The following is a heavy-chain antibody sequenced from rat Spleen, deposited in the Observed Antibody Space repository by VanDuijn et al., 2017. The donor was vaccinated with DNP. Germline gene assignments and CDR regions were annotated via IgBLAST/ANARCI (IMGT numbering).Heavy chain of an antibody. CDR1: GFTFSDYG. J-gene: IGHJ2*01. D-gene: IGHD1-10*01. CDR2: ISYDGGST. V-gene: IGHV5-20*01. CDR3: TRGGLITTLYFDY. Sequence: EVQLVESGGGLVQPGRSMKLSCAASGFTFSDYGMAWVLQAPTKGLEWVASISYDGGSTYYRDSVKGRFTISRDNAKSTLYLQMNSLRSEDTATYYCTRGGLITTLYFDYWGQGVMVTVSS.